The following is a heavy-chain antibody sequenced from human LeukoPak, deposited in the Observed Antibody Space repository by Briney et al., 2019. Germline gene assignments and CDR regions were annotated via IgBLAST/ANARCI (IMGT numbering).Heavy chain of an antibody. Sequence: SETLSLTCTVSGGSIHSYWSWIRQPAGKGLEWIGRISGSGTITYNPALQSRLTISIDTSKNQFSLKLMSVTAADTAVYYCARDSGTTGEVKFDPWGQGTLVTVSP. D-gene: IGHD3-10*01. CDR3: ARDSGTTGEVKFDP. V-gene: IGHV4-4*07. CDR2: ISGSGTI. CDR1: GGSIHSY. J-gene: IGHJ5*02.